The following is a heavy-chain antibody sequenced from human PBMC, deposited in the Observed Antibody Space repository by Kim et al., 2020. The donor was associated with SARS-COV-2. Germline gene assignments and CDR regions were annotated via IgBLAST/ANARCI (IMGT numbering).Heavy chain of an antibody. V-gene: IGHV3-23*01. CDR3: AKEAPTYYYDSSGYYVGSYFDY. D-gene: IGHD3-22*01. CDR2: ISGSGGST. CDR1: GFTFSSYA. J-gene: IGHJ4*02. Sequence: GGSLRLSCAASGFTFSSYAMSWVRQAPGKGLEWVSAISGSGGSTYYADSVKGRFTISRDNSKNTLYLQMNSLRAEDTAVYYCAKEAPTYYYDSSGYYVGSYFDYWGQGTLVTVSS.